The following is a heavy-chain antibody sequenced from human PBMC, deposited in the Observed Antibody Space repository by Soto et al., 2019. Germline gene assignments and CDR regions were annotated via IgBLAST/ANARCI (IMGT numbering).Heavy chain of an antibody. J-gene: IGHJ5*02. Sequence: GGSLRLSCAASGFTFSSYAMSWVRQAPGKGLEWVSAISGSGGSTYYADSVKGRFTISRDNSKNTLYLQMNSLRAEDTAVYYCAKDLHTAMVLLGWFDPWGQGTLVTVSS. V-gene: IGHV3-23*01. CDR3: AKDLHTAMVLLGWFDP. CDR1: GFTFSSYA. CDR2: ISGSGGST. D-gene: IGHD5-18*01.